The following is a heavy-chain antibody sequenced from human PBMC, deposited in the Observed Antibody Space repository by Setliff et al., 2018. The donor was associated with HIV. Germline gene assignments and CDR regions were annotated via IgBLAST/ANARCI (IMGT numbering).Heavy chain of an antibody. J-gene: IGHJ5*02. CDR3: ARDRRITMVRGVPGWFDP. CDR1: GYTFTDYF. V-gene: IGHV1-2*02. CDR2: ISPNNGDT. D-gene: IGHD3-10*01. Sequence: ASVKVSCKASGYTFTDYFMHWVRQAPGQGLEWMGWISPNNGDTNIPQTFQGRVTMTRDTSISTAYMELSRLRSDDTAVYYCARDRRITMVRGVPGWFDPWGQGTLVTVSS.